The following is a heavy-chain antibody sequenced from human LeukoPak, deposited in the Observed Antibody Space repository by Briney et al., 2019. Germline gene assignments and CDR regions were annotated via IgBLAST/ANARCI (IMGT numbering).Heavy chain of an antibody. CDR1: GYPFNVFG. D-gene: IGHD2-15*01. Sequence: ASVKVSCKATGYPFNVFGITWVRQAPGQGPEWMGWINTFNGDTNYAQKVQGRVTLTADTSTTTAYMELRRLRFDDTAVYYYARDAPGNCSGGRCYSVAWGQGALVLVSS. CDR3: ARDAPGNCSGGRCYSVA. V-gene: IGHV1-18*01. J-gene: IGHJ4*02. CDR2: INTFNGDT.